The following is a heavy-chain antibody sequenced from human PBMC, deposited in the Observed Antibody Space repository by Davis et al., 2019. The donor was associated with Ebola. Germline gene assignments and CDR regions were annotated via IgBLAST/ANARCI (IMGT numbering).Heavy chain of an antibody. CDR2: INPSGGST. D-gene: IGHD2-15*01. CDR1: GYTFTSYY. J-gene: IGHJ6*02. V-gene: IGHV1-46*01. CDR3: ARRLYCGGGSCYEYYYGMDV. Sequence: ASVKVSCKASGYTFTSYYIHWVRQAPGQGLEWMGIINPSGGSTNYAQRFQGRVTMTRDTSTSTVYMELSSLRSEDTAVYYCARRLYCGGGSCYEYYYGMDVWGQGTTVTVSS.